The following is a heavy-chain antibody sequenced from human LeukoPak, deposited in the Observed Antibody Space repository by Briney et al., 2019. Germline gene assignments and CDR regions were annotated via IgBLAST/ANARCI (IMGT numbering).Heavy chain of an antibody. Sequence: SGGSLRLSCAASGFIVSNKYMSWVRQAPGKGLEWVSVIYSGTNTYYADSVQGRFAISRDTSRNTLYLQMNSLRAEDTAVYYCTRLGPYYFDSWGQGTLVIVSS. CDR2: IYSGTNT. CDR3: TRLGPYYFDS. D-gene: IGHD3-16*01. V-gene: IGHV3-53*01. J-gene: IGHJ4*02. CDR1: GFIVSNKY.